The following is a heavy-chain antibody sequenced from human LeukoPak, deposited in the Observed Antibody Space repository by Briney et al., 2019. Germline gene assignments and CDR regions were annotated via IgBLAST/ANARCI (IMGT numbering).Heavy chain of an antibody. V-gene: IGHV4-39*07. CDR2: INHSGST. D-gene: IGHD1-26*01. CDR3: ARGLRSASGSYYSFDY. Sequence: SETLSLTCTVSGGSISSSGYYWGWIRQPPGKGLEWIGEINHSGSTNYNPSLKSRVTISVDTSKNQFSLKLSSVTAADTAVYYCARGLRSASGSYYSFDYWGQGTLVTVSS. CDR1: GGSISSSGYY. J-gene: IGHJ4*02.